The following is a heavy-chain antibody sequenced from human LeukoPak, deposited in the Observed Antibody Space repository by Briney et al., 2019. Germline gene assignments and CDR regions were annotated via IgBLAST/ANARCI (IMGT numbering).Heavy chain of an antibody. J-gene: IGHJ6*02. D-gene: IGHD3-3*01. CDR1: GYTFTSYD. V-gene: IGHV1-8*01. Sequence: ASVKVSCKASGYTFTSYDINWVRQATGQGLEWMGWMNPNGGNTGYAQKFQGRVTMTRNTSISTAYMELSSLRSEDTAVYYCASGIYDFWSGYYDYGMDVWGQGTTVTVSS. CDR2: MNPNGGNT. CDR3: ASGIYDFWSGYYDYGMDV.